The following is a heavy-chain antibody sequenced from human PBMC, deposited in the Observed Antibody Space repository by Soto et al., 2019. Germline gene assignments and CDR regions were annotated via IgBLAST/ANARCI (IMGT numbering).Heavy chain of an antibody. V-gene: IGHV4-34*01. CDR3: ARDYGSGSYYYYYGMDV. J-gene: IGHJ6*02. Sequence: SETLSLTCAVYGGSFSGYYWSWIRQPPGKGLEWIGEINHSGSTNYNPSLKSRVTISVDMSKNQFPLKLSSVTAADTAVYYCARDYGSGSYYYYYGMDVWGQGTTVTVSS. CDR2: INHSGST. CDR1: GGSFSGYY. D-gene: IGHD3-10*01.